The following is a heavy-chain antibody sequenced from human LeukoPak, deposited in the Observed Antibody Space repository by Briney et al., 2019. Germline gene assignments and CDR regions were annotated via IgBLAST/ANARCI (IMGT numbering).Heavy chain of an antibody. D-gene: IGHD6-6*01. CDR1: GFTFRSYG. CDR2: IWYDGSNK. Sequence: GGSLRLSCAASGFTFRSYGMHWVRQAPGKGLEWVAVIWYDGSNKYCADSVKGRFTISRDNSKNTLYLEMSSLRAEDTAVYYCARVGSSSSLGFDYWGQGTLVTVSS. CDR3: ARVGSSSSLGFDY. V-gene: IGHV3-33*01. J-gene: IGHJ4*02.